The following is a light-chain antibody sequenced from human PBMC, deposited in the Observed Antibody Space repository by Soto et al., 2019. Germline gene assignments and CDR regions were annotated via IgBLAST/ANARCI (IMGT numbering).Light chain of an antibody. CDR3: LQYYDYRT. CDR2: KAS. V-gene: IGKV1-5*03. J-gene: IGKJ1*01. CDR1: ERISGL. Sequence: DIQMTQSPSTLSASVGDRVTITCRASERISGLLAWFQQKPGKAPEILIYKASSLESGVPSRFSGSGSGTELPLTISSLQPDDFATYYCLQYYDYRTFGQGTKVDIK.